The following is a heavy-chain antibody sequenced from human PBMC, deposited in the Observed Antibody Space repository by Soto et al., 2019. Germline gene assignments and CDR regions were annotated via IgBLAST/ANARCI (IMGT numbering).Heavy chain of an antibody. V-gene: IGHV4-59*01. CDR2: IYYSGST. D-gene: IGHD2-2*02. CDR1: GGSISSYY. Sequence: SETLSLTCTVSGGSISSYYWSWIRQPPGKGLEWIGYIYYSGSTNYNPSLKSRVTISLHTSKNQFSLKLSSVTAQDTSVYYWARDSHVVVPAAISLYYYYYDMDVWVQCTTVTVSS. J-gene: IGHJ6*02. CDR3: ARDSHVVVPAAISLYYYYYDMDV.